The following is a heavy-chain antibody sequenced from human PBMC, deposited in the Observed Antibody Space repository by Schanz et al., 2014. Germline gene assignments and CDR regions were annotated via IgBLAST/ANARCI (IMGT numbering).Heavy chain of an antibody. CDR2: ISVYTGNT. CDR3: AKAEYDILTDSYSRLDP. Sequence: QIQLVQPGPEVKKPGATVKVSCKASGYTFTTYAMSWVRQAPGQGLEWVGWISVYTGNTKYGQKVQGRVTMTADTSTNTAYMELRSLRSDDTAVYYCAKAEYDILTDSYSRLDPWGQGTLVTVSS. D-gene: IGHD3-9*01. V-gene: IGHV1-18*01. J-gene: IGHJ5*02. CDR1: GYTFTTYA.